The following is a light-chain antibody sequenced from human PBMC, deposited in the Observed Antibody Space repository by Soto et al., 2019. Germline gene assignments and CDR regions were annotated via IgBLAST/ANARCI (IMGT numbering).Light chain of an antibody. Sequence: DIVMTQSPDSLAVSLGERATINCKSSQSVLYSSNNKNYLAWYQQKPGQPPKLLIYWASTRESGVPDRFSGSWSETDFTLTISSLQAEDVAVYYCQQYYSTPPVTFVPGTKVDIK. CDR2: WAS. V-gene: IGKV4-1*01. CDR1: QSVLYSSNNKNY. CDR3: QQYYSTPPVT. J-gene: IGKJ3*01.